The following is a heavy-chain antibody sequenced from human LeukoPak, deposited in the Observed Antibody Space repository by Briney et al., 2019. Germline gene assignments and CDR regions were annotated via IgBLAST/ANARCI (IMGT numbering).Heavy chain of an antibody. D-gene: IGHD6-13*01. CDR3: ARDCIAAAGTSNWFDP. V-gene: IGHV4-4*07. Sequence: SETLSLTCTVSGGSISSYYWSWIRQPAGKGLEWIGRIYTSGSTNYNPSLKSRVTMSVDTSKNQFSLKLSSVTAADTAVYYCARDCIAAAGTSNWFDPWGQGTLVTVSS. CDR2: IYTSGST. CDR1: GGSISSYY. J-gene: IGHJ5*02.